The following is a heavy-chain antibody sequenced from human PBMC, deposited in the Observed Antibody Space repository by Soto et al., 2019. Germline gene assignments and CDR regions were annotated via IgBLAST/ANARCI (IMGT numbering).Heavy chain of an antibody. Sequence: QVQLQESGPGLVKPSETLSLTCTVSGDSIGSFYWSWVRQPPGKGLEWIGYIFYTGRTSYNPSLKSRVTISVDTSKNQFSLKLNSVTAADTAVYYCARGLFYSVGEARWGQGTLVTVSS. V-gene: IGHV4-59*01. CDR3: ARGLFYSVGEAR. CDR2: IFYTGRT. J-gene: IGHJ4*02. CDR1: GDSIGSFY. D-gene: IGHD1-26*01.